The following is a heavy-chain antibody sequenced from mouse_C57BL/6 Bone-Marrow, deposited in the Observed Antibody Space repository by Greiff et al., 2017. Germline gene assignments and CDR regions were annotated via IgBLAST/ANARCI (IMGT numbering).Heavy chain of an antibody. Sequence: VQLQQSGPELVKPGASVKISCKASGYTFTDYNMDWVKQSHGKSLEWIGDINPNNGGTNYNQKFKGKATLTVDKSSSTAYMELRSLTSEDSAVYYCERRKGYGNYDYWGQGTALTVSA. D-gene: IGHD2-1*01. CDR2: INPNNGGT. CDR3: ERRKGYGNYDY. CDR1: GYTFTDYN. V-gene: IGHV1-18*01. J-gene: IGHJ2*01.